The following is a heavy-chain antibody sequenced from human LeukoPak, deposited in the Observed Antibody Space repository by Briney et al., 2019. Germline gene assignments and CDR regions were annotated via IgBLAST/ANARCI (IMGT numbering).Heavy chain of an antibody. V-gene: IGHV5-51*01. J-gene: IGHJ3*01. D-gene: IGHD4-17*01. CDR3: ASRRYPPDFGDYSDTFDF. Sequence: GESLKISCKGFRYSFTYYWIAWVRQMPGKGLEWMGIIYPGDSDTRYSPSFQGQVTISADKSISTAYLQWNSLKASDTAMYYCASRRYPPDFGDYSDTFDFWGQGTMVTVSS. CDR1: RYSFTYYW. CDR2: IYPGDSDT.